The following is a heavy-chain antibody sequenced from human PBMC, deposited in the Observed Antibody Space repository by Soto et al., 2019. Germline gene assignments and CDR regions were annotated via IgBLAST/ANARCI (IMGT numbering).Heavy chain of an antibody. CDR3: VRGRFFDSGNYFKNDFDY. CDR2: ISSSGSTI. V-gene: IGHV3-11*01. J-gene: IGHJ4*02. Sequence: GGSLRLSCAASGFTFSDYYMSWIRQAPGKGLEWVSYISSSGSTIYYADSVKGRFTISRDNSKNTLYLQMNSLKTEDTAVYYCVRGRFFDSGNYFKNDFDYWGQGTPVTVS. D-gene: IGHD3-10*01. CDR1: GFTFSDYY.